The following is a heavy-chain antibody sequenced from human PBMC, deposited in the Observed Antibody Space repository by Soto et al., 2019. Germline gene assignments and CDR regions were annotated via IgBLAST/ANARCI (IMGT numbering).Heavy chain of an antibody. CDR1: GFTVSDNP. D-gene: IGHD1-26*01. V-gene: IGHV3-53*01. Sequence: EVQLGESGGGLIQPGESLRLSCAASGFTVSDNPMTWVRQTPGRGLEWVSVIYSGGNTFYADSVKDRFTISRDNSKNTLYLQMNNLRAEDTAVYYCARQWDLDYWGRGTLVTVSS. CDR2: IYSGGNT. J-gene: IGHJ4*02. CDR3: ARQWDLDY.